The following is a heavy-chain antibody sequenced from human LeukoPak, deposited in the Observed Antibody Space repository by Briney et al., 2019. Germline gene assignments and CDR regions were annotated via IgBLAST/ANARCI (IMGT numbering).Heavy chain of an antibody. CDR2: IKQDGSEK. Sequence: GGSLRLSCAASGFTFSSYWMSWVRHAPGRGLEWVANIKQDGSEKYYGDSVKGRFTISRDNAKNSLYLQMNSLRAEDTAVYYCARDGYSSSSGAYYYYYMGVWGKGTTVTVSS. V-gene: IGHV3-7*01. CDR3: ARDGYSSSSGAYYYYYMGV. J-gene: IGHJ6*03. CDR1: GFTFSSYW. D-gene: IGHD6-13*01.